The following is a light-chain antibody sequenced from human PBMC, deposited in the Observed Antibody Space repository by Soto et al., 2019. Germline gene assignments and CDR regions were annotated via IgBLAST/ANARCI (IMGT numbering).Light chain of an antibody. CDR1: QRISSY. V-gene: IGKV1-39*01. CDR3: QQSYGIPLT. CDR2: GAS. J-gene: IGKJ4*01. Sequence: DIQMTQSPSSLSASVGDRVTITCRASQRISSYLNWYQQKPGKAPKLLIYGASSLQSGVPPRFSGSGSGTDFTLTISSLQPEDFATDYCQQSYGIPLTFGGGTKVEIK.